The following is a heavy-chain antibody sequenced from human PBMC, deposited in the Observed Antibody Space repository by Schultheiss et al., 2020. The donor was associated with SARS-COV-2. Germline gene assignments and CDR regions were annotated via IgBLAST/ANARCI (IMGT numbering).Heavy chain of an antibody. V-gene: IGHV1-8*03. Sequence: ASVKVSCKASGYTFTSYDINWVRQATGQGLEWMGWMNPNSGNTGYAQKFQGRVTITRNTSISTAYMELSSLRSEDTAVYYCARDDALYSNYRDYYYYYMDVWGKGTTVTVSS. J-gene: IGHJ6*03. CDR1: GYTFTSYD. CDR3: ARDDALYSNYRDYYYYYMDV. CDR2: MNPNSGNT. D-gene: IGHD4-11*01.